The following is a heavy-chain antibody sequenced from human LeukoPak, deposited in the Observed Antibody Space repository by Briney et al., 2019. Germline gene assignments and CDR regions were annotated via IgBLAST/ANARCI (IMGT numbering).Heavy chain of an antibody. Sequence: PGGSLRLSCAASGFTFRTYNMNWVRQAPGKGLEWVSFIYSGGNTHYSDSVKGRFTISRDNSKNTLYLQMNSLRADDTAVYYCARRAGEYSHPYDYWGQGTLVTVSS. V-gene: IGHV3-53*01. CDR3: ARRAGEYSHPYDY. J-gene: IGHJ4*02. D-gene: IGHD4-17*01. CDR2: IYSGGNT. CDR1: GFTFRTYN.